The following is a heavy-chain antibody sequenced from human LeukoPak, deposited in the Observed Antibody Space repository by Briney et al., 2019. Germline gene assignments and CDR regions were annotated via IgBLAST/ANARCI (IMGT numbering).Heavy chain of an antibody. D-gene: IGHD2-2*01. J-gene: IGHJ5*01. V-gene: IGHV3-66*01. CDR1: GFTFSSYG. Sequence: PGGSLRLSCAASGFTFSSYGMSWVRQAPGKGLEWVSLIYSGGTTYYADSVKGRFTISRDNSKNMVYIQIDSLRAEDTAVYYCASQIGGTIGWLYSWGQGTLVTVSS. CDR2: IYSGGTT. CDR3: ASQIGGTIGWLYS.